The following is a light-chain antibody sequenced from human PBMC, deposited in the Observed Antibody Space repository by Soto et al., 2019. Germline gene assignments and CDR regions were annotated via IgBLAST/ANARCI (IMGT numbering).Light chain of an antibody. CDR3: QQYNRYWT. V-gene: IGKV1-5*03. Sequence: DIQMPQSPSTLSASVGDRVTITCRASQSISSWLAWYQQKPGKAPKLLIYKASSLESGVPSRFSGSGSGTEFTLTISSLQPDDFATYYCQQYNRYWTFGQGTKVEIK. CDR2: KAS. J-gene: IGKJ1*01. CDR1: QSISSW.